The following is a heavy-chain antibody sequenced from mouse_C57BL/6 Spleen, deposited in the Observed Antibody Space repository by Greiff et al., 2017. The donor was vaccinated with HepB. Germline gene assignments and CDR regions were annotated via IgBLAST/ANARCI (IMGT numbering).Heavy chain of an antibody. Sequence: EVQLQQSGPELVKPGASVKIPCKASGYTFTDYNMDWVKQSHGKSLEWIGDINPNNGGTIYNQKFKGKATLTVDKSSSTTYLDLRSLTSEEPAVYYCARSVLSGGIYYEYGGDAMDYWGQGTSVTVSS. V-gene: IGHV1-18*01. CDR1: GYTFTDYN. D-gene: IGHD2-4*01. CDR2: INPNNGGT. J-gene: IGHJ4*01. CDR3: ARSVLSGGIYYEYGGDAMDY.